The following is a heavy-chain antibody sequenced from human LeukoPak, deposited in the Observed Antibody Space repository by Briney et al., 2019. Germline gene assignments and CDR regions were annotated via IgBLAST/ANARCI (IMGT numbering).Heavy chain of an antibody. V-gene: IGHV4-59*01. CDR1: GGSISSYY. J-gene: IGHJ4*02. D-gene: IGHD1-26*01. CDR2: IYYSGST. Sequence: SETLSLTCTVSGGSISSYYWSWIRQPPGKGLEWIGYIYYSGSTNYNPSLKSRVTISVDTSKNQFSLKLSSVTAADTAVYYCARGVGATRPFDYWGQGTLVTVSS. CDR3: ARGVGATRPFDY.